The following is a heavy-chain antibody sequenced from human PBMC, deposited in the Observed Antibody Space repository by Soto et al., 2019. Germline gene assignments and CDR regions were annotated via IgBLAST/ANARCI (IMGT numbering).Heavy chain of an antibody. CDR2: IIHIFGTA. CDR3: ARDLGYYDILTGYLGTPDAFDI. D-gene: IGHD3-9*01. V-gene: IGHV1-69*13. CDR1: GGTFSSYA. Sequence: GASVKVSCKASGGTFSSYAISWVRQAPGQGLEWRGGIIHIFGTANYAQKFQGRVTITADESTSTAYMELSSLRSEDTAVYYCARDLGYYDILTGYLGTPDAFDIWGQGTMVTVSS. J-gene: IGHJ3*02.